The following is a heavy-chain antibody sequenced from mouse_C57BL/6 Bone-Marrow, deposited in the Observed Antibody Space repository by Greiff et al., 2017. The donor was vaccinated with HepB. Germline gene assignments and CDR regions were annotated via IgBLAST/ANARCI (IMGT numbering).Heavy chain of an antibody. CDR3: ARSTMVTRAY. Sequence: VKLMESGAELARPGASVKLSCKASGYTFTSYGISWVKQRTGQGLEWIGEIYPRSGNTYYNEKFKGKATLTADKSSSTAYMELRSLTSEDSAVYFCARSTMVTRAYWGQGTLVTVSA. D-gene: IGHD2-2*01. CDR2: IYPRSGNT. J-gene: IGHJ3*01. V-gene: IGHV1-81*01. CDR1: GYTFTSYG.